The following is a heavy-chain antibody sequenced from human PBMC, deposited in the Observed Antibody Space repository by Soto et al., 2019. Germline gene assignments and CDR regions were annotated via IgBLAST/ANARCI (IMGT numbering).Heavy chain of an antibody. CDR1: VGSFSSYA. CDR2: ISAYNGNT. V-gene: IGHV1-18*01. J-gene: IGHJ4*02. Sequence: XSVKVSCKGSVGSFSSYAISWVRQAPGQGLEWMGWISAYNGNTNYAQKLQGRVTMTTDTSTSTAYMELRSLRSDDTAVYYCARVTGVVVITERTFDYWGQGTLVTVSS. CDR3: ARVTGVVVITERTFDY. D-gene: IGHD3-22*01.